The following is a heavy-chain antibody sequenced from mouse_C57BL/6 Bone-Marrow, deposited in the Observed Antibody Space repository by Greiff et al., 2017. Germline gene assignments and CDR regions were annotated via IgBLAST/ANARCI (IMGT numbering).Heavy chain of an antibody. D-gene: IGHD2-3*01. CDR3: ARVYDGYLGY. V-gene: IGHV5-6*01. Sequence: VQLQQSGGDLVKPGGSLKLSCAASGFTFSSYGMSWVRQTPDKRLEWVATISSGGSYTYYPDSVKGRFTISRDNAKNTLYLQMSSLKSEDTAMYYCARVYDGYLGYWGQGTTLTVSS. CDR1: GFTFSSYG. J-gene: IGHJ2*01. CDR2: ISSGGSYT.